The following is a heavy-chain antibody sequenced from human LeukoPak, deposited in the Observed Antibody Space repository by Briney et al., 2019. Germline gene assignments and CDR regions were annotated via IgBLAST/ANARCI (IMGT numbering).Heavy chain of an antibody. V-gene: IGHV3-66*01. CDR2: IYSGGST. CDR3: ARDDRGIWFGDLNAFDI. Sequence: AGGSLRLSCAASGFTVSSNYMSWVRQAPGKGLEWVSVIYSGGSTYYADSVKGRFTISRDNAKNTLYLQMNRLRAEDTAVYYCARDDRGIWFGDLNAFDIWGRGTMITVSS. D-gene: IGHD3-10*01. CDR1: GFTVSSNY. J-gene: IGHJ3*02.